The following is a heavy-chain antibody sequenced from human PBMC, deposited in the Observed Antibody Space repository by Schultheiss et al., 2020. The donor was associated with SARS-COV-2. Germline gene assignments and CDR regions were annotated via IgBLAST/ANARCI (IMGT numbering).Heavy chain of an antibody. CDR3: VKEKRDYRIQEREYNWFDP. CDR2: ISSNGGST. Sequence: GGSLRLSCAASGFTFSSYAMHWVRQAPGKGLEYVSAISSNGGSTYYADSVKGRFTISRDNSKNTLYLQMSSLRAEDTAVYYCVKEKRDYRIQEREYNWFDPWGQGTLVTVSS. CDR1: GFTFSSYA. D-gene: IGHD4-11*01. J-gene: IGHJ5*02. V-gene: IGHV3-64D*06.